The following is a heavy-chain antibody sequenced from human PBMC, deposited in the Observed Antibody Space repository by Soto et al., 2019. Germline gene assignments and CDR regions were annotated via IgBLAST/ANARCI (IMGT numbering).Heavy chain of an antibody. CDR2: IYYSGST. CDR1: GGSISSYY. Sequence: SETLSLTCTVSGGSISSYYWSWIRQPPGKGLEWIGYIYYSGSTNYNPSLKSRVTISVDTSKNQFSLKLSSVTAADTAVYYCARDPYGDYDGAYYYGMDVWGQGTTVTVSS. J-gene: IGHJ6*02. CDR3: ARDPYGDYDGAYYYGMDV. D-gene: IGHD4-17*01. V-gene: IGHV4-59*01.